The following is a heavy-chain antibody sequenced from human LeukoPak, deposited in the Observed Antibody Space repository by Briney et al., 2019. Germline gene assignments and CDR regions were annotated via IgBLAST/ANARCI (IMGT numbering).Heavy chain of an antibody. CDR3: ARDLAAAVYFDY. CDR1: GFTFSSYE. V-gene: IGHV3-48*03. Sequence: GGSLRLSCAASGFTFSSYEMIWVRPAPGKEREWVSYISSSGSTLYYADSVKGRFTISRDNAKNSLYLQMNSLRAEDTAVNYCARDLAAAVYFDYWGQGTLVTVSS. D-gene: IGHD6-13*01. CDR2: ISSSGSTL. J-gene: IGHJ4*02.